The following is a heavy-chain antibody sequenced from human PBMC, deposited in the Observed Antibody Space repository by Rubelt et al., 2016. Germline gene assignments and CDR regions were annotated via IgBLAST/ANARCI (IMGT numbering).Heavy chain of an antibody. V-gene: IGHV4-39*01. J-gene: IGHJ4*02. Sequence: QLQLQESGPGLVKPSETLSLTCTVSGGSISSSSYYWGWIRQPPGKGLEWIGSIYYSGSTYYNPSLKSRVTISVDTSKNQCSLKLSSVTAADTAVYYCARPRGSYWVFDYWGQGTLVTVSS. CDR1: GGSISSSSYY. D-gene: IGHD1-26*01. CDR3: ARPRGSYWVFDY. CDR2: IYYSGST.